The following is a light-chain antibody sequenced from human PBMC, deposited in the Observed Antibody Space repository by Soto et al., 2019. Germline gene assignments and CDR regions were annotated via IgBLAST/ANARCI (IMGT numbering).Light chain of an antibody. CDR3: LLSYSGTNWV. J-gene: IGLJ3*02. CDR1: TGAVTSGHY. CDR2: DTT. V-gene: IGLV7-46*01. Sequence: QAVVTQEPSLTVSPGGTVTPTCGSSTGAVTSGHYPYWFQQKPGQAPRTLIYDTTNKHSWTPARFSGSLLGGKAALTLAGAQTDDEADYYCLLSYSGTNWVFGGGTKLTVL.